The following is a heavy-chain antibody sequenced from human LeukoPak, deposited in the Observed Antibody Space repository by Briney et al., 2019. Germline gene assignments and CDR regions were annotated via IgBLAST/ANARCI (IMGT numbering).Heavy chain of an antibody. J-gene: IGHJ6*03. CDR1: GGTFSSYA. V-gene: IGHV1-69*13. D-gene: IGHD6-13*01. Sequence: SVKVSCKASGGTFSSYAISWVRQAPGQGLEWMGGIIPIFGTANYAQKFQGRVTITADESTSTAYMELSSLRSEDTAVYYCASIQQLVRRDYYYYYMGVWGKGTTVTISS. CDR3: ASIQQLVRRDYYYYYMGV. CDR2: IIPIFGTA.